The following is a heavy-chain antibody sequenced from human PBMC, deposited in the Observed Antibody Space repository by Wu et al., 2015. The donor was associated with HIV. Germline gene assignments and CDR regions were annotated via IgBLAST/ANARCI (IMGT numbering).Heavy chain of an antibody. CDR1: GGTFSNYA. J-gene: IGHJ5*02. V-gene: IGHV1-69*13. Sequence: QVPLMQSGAELKRPGSSVKISCQASGGTFSNYAINWVRQGPGQGLEWMGRITPMFGTADHARKFRGRIKITADESSNTAYVEIFNLGREDTATYYCAIMPGYCTSGDCPWGQGTLVIVSS. CDR3: AIMPGYCTSGDCP. CDR2: ITPMFGTA. D-gene: IGHD2-8*01.